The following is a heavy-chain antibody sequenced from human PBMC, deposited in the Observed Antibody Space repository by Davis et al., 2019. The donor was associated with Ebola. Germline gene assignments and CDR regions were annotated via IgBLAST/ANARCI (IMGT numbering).Heavy chain of an antibody. V-gene: IGHV1-2*06. CDR1: GYTFNIYY. J-gene: IGHJ4*02. CDR2: VILKSGAT. Sequence: ASVKVSCKASGYTFNIYYMHWMRQAPGQGLEWLGRVILKSGATNYAQKFQGRVTMTRDTSISTVYMELSSLRYDDTADYYCARGHNYAHEYWGQGTLVTVSS. D-gene: IGHD4-11*01. CDR3: ARGHNYAHEY.